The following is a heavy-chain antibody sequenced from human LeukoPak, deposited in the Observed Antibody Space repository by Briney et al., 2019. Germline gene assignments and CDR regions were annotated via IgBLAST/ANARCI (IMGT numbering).Heavy chain of an antibody. D-gene: IGHD6-19*01. CDR3: AGAIAVAGTYYYYYGMDV. CDR1: GFTFSSYE. V-gene: IGHV3-48*03. Sequence: GGSLRLSCAASGFTFSSYEMNWVRQAPGKGLEWVSYISSSGSTIYYADSVKGRFTISRDNAKNSLYLQMNSLRAEDTAVYYCAGAIAVAGTYYYYYGMDVWGQGTTVTVSS. J-gene: IGHJ6*02. CDR2: ISSSGSTI.